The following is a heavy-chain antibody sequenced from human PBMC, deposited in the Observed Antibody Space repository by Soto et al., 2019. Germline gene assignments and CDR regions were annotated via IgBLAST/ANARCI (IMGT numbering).Heavy chain of an antibody. J-gene: IGHJ4*02. CDR1: GFTFSSYA. CDR2: ISGSGGST. CDR3: AIESLGYCSGGSCYSMPFSDY. D-gene: IGHD2-15*01. V-gene: IGHV3-23*01. Sequence: GGSLRLSCAASGFTFSSYAMSWVRQAPGKGLEWVSAISGSGGSTYYADSVKGRFTISRDNSKNTLYLQMNSLRAEETAVYYCAIESLGYCSGGSCYSMPFSDYWGQGTLVTVSS.